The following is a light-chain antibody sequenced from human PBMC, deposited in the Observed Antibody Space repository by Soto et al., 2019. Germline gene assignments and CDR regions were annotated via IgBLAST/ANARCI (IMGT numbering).Light chain of an antibody. Sequence: EIEMTQSPATXSXXPXXXXXXXXRASESVSTNLAWYQQKAGQAPRLLIYGASTRATGIPARFSGSGSGTEFTLTISGLQSEDFAVYYCQQYSIWRTFGQGTKVDIK. CDR1: ESVSTN. V-gene: IGKV3-15*01. CDR2: GAS. J-gene: IGKJ1*01. CDR3: QQYSIWRT.